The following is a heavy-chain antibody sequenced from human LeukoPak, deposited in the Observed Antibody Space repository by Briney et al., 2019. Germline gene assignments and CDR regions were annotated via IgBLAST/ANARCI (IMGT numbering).Heavy chain of an antibody. CDR3: AREGTARSYYYYMDV. V-gene: IGHV4-59*01. Sequence: SDTLSLTCTVSGGSMNNYYWIWLPQPPGKALEWLGFIYYSGSTNYNPSLKSRVTISVDTSKNQFSLKLSSVTAADTAVYYCAREGTARSYYYYMDVWGKGTTVTVSS. CDR1: GGSMNNYY. CDR2: IYYSGST. D-gene: IGHD6-6*01. J-gene: IGHJ6*03.